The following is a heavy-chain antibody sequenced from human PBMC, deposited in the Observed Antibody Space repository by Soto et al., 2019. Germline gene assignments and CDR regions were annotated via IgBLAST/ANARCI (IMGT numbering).Heavy chain of an antibody. Sequence: GGSLRLSCAASGFTFSSYAMHWVRQAPGKGLEWVAVISYDGSNKYYADSVKGRFTISRDNSKNTLYLQMNSLRAEDTAVYYCARDRNDILTGPLDYWGQGTPVTSPQ. D-gene: IGHD3-9*01. CDR3: ARDRNDILTGPLDY. J-gene: IGHJ4*02. CDR1: GFTFSSYA. V-gene: IGHV3-30-3*01. CDR2: ISYDGSNK.